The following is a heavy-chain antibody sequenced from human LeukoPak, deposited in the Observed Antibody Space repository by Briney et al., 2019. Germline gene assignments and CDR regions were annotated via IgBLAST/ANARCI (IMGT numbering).Heavy chain of an antibody. D-gene: IGHD2/OR15-2a*01. J-gene: IGHJ4*02. Sequence: KPGGSLRLSCAASGFTFSSYAMHWVRQAPGKGLEWVSSISSSSSYIYYADSVKGRFTISRDNAKNSLYLQMNSLRAEDTAVYYCARGSFSREDYWGQGTLVTVSS. CDR1: GFTFSSYA. CDR2: ISSSSSYI. V-gene: IGHV3-21*01. CDR3: ARGSFSREDY.